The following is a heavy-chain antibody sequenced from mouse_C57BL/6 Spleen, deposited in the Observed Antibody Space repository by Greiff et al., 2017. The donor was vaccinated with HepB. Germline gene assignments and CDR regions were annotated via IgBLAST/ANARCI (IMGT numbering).Heavy chain of an antibody. J-gene: IGHJ4*01. CDR2: IDPETGGT. CDR3: TRSRDGYFDAMDY. V-gene: IGHV1-15*01. CDR1: GYTFTDYE. D-gene: IGHD2-3*01. Sequence: VQLVESGAELVRPGASVTLSCKASGYTFTDYEMHWVKQTPVHGLEWIGAIDPETGGTAYNQKFKGKAILTADKSSSTAYMELRSLTSEDSAVYYCTRSRDGYFDAMDYWGQGTSVTVSS.